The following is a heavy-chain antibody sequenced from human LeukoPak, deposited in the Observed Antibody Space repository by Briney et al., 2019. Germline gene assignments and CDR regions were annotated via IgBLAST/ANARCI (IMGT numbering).Heavy chain of an antibody. J-gene: IGHJ3*02. V-gene: IGHV3-30-3*01. CDR3: ARSLAYCGGDCPGGHDAFDI. Sequence: GGSLRLSCAASGFTFGSYAMHWVRQAPGKGLEWVAVISYDGSNKYYADSVKGRFTISRDNSKNTLYLQMNSLRAEDTAVYYCARSLAYCGGDCPGGHDAFDIWGQGTMVTVSS. CDR1: GFTFGSYA. CDR2: ISYDGSNK. D-gene: IGHD2-21*01.